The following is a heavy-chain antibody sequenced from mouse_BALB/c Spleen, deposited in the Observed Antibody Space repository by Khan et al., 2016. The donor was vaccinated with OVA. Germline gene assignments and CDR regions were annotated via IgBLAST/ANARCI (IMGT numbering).Heavy chain of an antibody. J-gene: IGHJ3*01. CDR2: IYPGSGST. CDR3: TRWSYWFAY. V-gene: IGHV1S22*01. D-gene: IGHD2-12*01. Sequence: LQQSGSELVRPGASVKLSCKASGYTFTSYWMHWVKQRPGQGLEWIGDIYPGSGSTNYDEKFKSTATLTVDTSSSTAYMQLSSRTSEDSAVYYCTRWSYWFAYWGQGTLVTVSA. CDR1: GYTFTSYW.